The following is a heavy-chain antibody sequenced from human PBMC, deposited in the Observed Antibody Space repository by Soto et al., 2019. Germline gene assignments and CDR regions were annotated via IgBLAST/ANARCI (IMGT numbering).Heavy chain of an antibody. CDR3: ARQTSDSAFGI. CDR2: IKRDGSER. V-gene: IGHV3-7*03. CDR1: GFTFSTYW. Sequence: EVQLVESGGGLVRPGGSRRLSCAASGFTFSTYWMSWFRQAPGKGLEWVANIKRDGSERLYVDSVKGRFTISRDNAKNSLYLQMNSLRAEDTAVYYCARQTSDSAFGIWGQGTKVTVSS. J-gene: IGHJ3*02. D-gene: IGHD3-10*01.